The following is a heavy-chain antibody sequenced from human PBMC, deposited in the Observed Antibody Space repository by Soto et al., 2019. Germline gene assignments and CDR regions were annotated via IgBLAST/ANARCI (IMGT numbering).Heavy chain of an antibody. D-gene: IGHD2-15*01. V-gene: IGHV3-21*01. J-gene: IGHJ4*02. Sequence: ESGGGLVKPGGSLRLSCAASGFTFSSYSMNWVRQAPGKGLEWVSSISSSSSYIYYADSVKGRFTISRDNAKNSLYLQMNSLRAEDTAVYYCALRYCSGGSCYFGSDYWGQGTLVTVSS. CDR2: ISSSSSYI. CDR3: ALRYCSGGSCYFGSDY. CDR1: GFTFSSYS.